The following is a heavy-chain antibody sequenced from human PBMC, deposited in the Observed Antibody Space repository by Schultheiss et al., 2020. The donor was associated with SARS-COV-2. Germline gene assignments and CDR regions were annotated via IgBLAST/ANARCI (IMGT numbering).Heavy chain of an antibody. V-gene: IGHV3-21*01. CDR3: AKEGVRWSIDS. J-gene: IGHJ4*02. CDR2: VSGNSGYK. CDR1: GFTFSHYT. D-gene: IGHD3-16*01. Sequence: GESLKISCGASGFTFSHYTINWVRQVPGKGLEWVSSVSGNSGYKFYADSVQGRFTISRDNAKNSLYLQMNRLRAEDTAVYYCAKEGVRWSIDSWGRGTLVTVSS.